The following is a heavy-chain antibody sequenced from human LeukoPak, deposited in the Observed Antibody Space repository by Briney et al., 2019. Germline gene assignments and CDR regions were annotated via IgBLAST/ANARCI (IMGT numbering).Heavy chain of an antibody. V-gene: IGHV3-9*01. J-gene: IGHJ3*02. Sequence: GGTLRLSCAASGFTFDDYAMHWVRHAPGKGLEWVSGISWNSGGIGYADSVKGRFTISRDNAKNSLYLQMNSLRPEDTALYYCAKDRLITVPKLEDDVFDIWGQGTMVTVSS. CDR3: AKDRLITVPKLEDDVFDI. D-gene: IGHD4-17*01. CDR2: ISWNSGGI. CDR1: GFTFDDYA.